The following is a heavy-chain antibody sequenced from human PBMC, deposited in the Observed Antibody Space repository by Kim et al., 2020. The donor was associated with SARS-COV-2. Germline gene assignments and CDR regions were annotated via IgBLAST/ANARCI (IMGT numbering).Heavy chain of an antibody. CDR2: T. J-gene: IGHJ4*02. Sequence: TCSAESVKGRFTISRDGSNNTVYLQMNGLGAEDTAIYYCAKASMNAWLDSWGRGTLVTVSS. D-gene: IGHD1-1*01. V-gene: IGHV3-23*01. CDR3: AKASMNAWLDS.